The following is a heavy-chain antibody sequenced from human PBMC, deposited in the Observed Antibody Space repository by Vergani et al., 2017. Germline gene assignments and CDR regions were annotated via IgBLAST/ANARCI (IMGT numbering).Heavy chain of an antibody. J-gene: IGHJ4*03. D-gene: IGHD1-26*01. CDR2: IDPSDAYT. CDR3: ATGGALVGFDY. Sequence: EVQLVQSGAEVKKPGESLRISCKGSGFSFTSYWISWVRQMPGKGLEWMGRIDPSDAYTNYSPSFQGHVTITADKSISTAYLPWSSLKSSDTAMYYCATGGALVGFDYWGQGTTVTVSS. V-gene: IGHV5-10-1*03. CDR1: GFSFTSYW.